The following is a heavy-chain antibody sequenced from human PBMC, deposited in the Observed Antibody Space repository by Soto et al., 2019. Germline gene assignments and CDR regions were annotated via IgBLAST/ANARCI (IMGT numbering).Heavy chain of an antibody. CDR1: GYTFTSYG. Sequence: ASVKVSCKASGYTFTSYGISWVRQAPGQGLEWMGWISAYNGNTNYAQKLQGRVTMTTDTSTSTAYMELRSLRSDDTAVYYCARYVGVVITGYYYYGMDVWGQGTTVTVSS. CDR2: ISAYNGNT. V-gene: IGHV1-18*04. CDR3: ARYVGVVITGYYYYGMDV. D-gene: IGHD3-3*01. J-gene: IGHJ6*02.